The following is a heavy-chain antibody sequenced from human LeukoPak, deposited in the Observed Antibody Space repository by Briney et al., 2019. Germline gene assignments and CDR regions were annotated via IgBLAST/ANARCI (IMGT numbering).Heavy chain of an antibody. CDR3: AREDYGGIMDV. D-gene: IGHD4-23*01. Sequence: GGSLRLSCAASGFTFSSYEMNWVRQAPGKGLEWVSYISSSGSTIYYADSVKGRFTISRDNAKNSLYLQMNSLRAEDTAVYYCAREDYGGIMDVWGKGTTVTVSS. CDR1: GFTFSSYE. V-gene: IGHV3-48*03. CDR2: ISSSGSTI. J-gene: IGHJ6*03.